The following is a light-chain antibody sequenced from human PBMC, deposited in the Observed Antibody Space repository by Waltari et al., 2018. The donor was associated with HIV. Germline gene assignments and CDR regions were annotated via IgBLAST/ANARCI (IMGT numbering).Light chain of an antibody. V-gene: IGKV1-9*01. Sequence: DIQMTQSPSSLSVSVGVRETITCRASQSISSYLNWYQQKPGKAPKLLIFGASTLQSGVPSRFSGSRSGTEFTLTVSSLQPEDFTTYYCQQVNSYPHTFGQGTRLEIK. CDR1: QSISSY. CDR3: QQVNSYPHT. CDR2: GAS. J-gene: IGKJ5*01.